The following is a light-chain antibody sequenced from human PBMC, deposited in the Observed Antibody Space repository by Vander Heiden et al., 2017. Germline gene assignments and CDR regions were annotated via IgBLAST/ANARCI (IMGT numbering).Light chain of an antibody. V-gene: IGKV1-9*01. CDR3: QQLNSYLPIT. CDR1: QGISSY. Sequence: IQLTQSPSSPSASVGDRVTITCRVSQGISSYLAWYQQKPGKAPTLLFYAASTLQSGVPSRFGGSGSGTDFTLTISSLQPEDFATYYCQQLNSYLPITFGQGTRLEIK. J-gene: IGKJ5*01. CDR2: AAS.